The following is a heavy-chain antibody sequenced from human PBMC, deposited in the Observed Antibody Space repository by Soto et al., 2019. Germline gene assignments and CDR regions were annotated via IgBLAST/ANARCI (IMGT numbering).Heavy chain of an antibody. CDR1: GFNFNYYT. V-gene: IGHV3-21*06. CDR2: IGVNVGHI. CDR3: AKWQQLK. Sequence: PGESLKISCVASGFNFNYYTMTWVRQAPGKGLEWVASIGVNVGHIFYADSVKGRVTISRDDSKNTLFLQMNSLKVEDTAVYYCAKWQQLKWGQGTLVTVSS. D-gene: IGHD6-13*01. J-gene: IGHJ4*02.